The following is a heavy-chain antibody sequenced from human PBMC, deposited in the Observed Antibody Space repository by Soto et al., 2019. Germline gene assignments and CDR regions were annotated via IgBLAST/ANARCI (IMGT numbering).Heavy chain of an antibody. CDR3: ARESIAARPYYYYYMDV. CDR2: IIPILGIA. D-gene: IGHD6-6*01. V-gene: IGHV1-69*08. CDR1: GGTFSSYT. Sequence: VQLVQSGAEVKKPGSSVKVSCKASGGTFSSYTISWVRQAPGQGLEWMGRIIPILGIANYAQKFQGRVTFTADKSTSTAFMELSSRRSEDTAVYYCARESIAARPYYYYYMDVWGNGTTVTVSS. J-gene: IGHJ6*03.